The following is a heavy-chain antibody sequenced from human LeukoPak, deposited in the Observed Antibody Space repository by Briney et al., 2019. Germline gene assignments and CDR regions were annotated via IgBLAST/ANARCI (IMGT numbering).Heavy chain of an antibody. CDR2: ISYDGSNK. Sequence: GGSLRLSCAASGFTFSTYNMNWVRQAPGKGLEWVAVISYDGSNKYYVDSVKGRFTISRDNSKNTLFLQMNSLRAEDTAVYYCVKDLNCGGDCYPAAGHWGQGILDTVSS. CDR3: VKDLNCGGDCYPAAGH. J-gene: IGHJ4*02. CDR1: GFTFSTYN. V-gene: IGHV3-30*18. D-gene: IGHD2-21*02.